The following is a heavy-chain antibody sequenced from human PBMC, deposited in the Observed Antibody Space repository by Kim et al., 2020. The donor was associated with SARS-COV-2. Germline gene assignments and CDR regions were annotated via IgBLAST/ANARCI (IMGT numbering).Heavy chain of an antibody. Sequence: GGSLRLSCAASGFTFSSYAMSWVRQAPGKGLEWVSTISGNGGGTYYADSVKGRFTISRDNSQNTLYLQMNSLRGEDTALYYCAKHIIGYYRPFDYWGQGTLVTVSS. J-gene: IGHJ4*02. CDR1: GFTFSSYA. CDR2: ISGNGGGT. D-gene: IGHD3-22*01. V-gene: IGHV3-23*01. CDR3: AKHIIGYYRPFDY.